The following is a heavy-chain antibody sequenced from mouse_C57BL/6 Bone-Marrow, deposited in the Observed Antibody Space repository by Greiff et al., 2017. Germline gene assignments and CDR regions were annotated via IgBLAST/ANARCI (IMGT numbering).Heavy chain of an antibody. Sequence: EVKLLESGGGLVQPKGSLKLSCAASGFSFNTYAMNWVRQAPGKGLEWVARIRSKSNNYATYYADSVKDRFTISRDDSESMLYLQMNNLKTEDTAMYYCVRRYDGYLYYYAMDYWGQGTSVTVSS. J-gene: IGHJ4*01. CDR3: VRRYDGYLYYYAMDY. D-gene: IGHD2-3*01. CDR1: GFSFNTYA. V-gene: IGHV10-1*01. CDR2: IRSKSNNYAT.